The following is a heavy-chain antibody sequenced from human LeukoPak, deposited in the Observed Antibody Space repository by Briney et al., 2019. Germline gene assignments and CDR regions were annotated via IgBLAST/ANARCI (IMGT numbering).Heavy chain of an antibody. V-gene: IGHV4-4*02. CDR1: GGSISSSNW. J-gene: IGHJ5*02. CDR2: IYHSGST. CDR3: AREVYYYYDGSDFTPGWFDP. D-gene: IGHD3-22*01. Sequence: SETLSLTCAVSGGSISSSNWWSWVRQPPGKGLEWIGKIYHSGSTNYNASLKSRVTISVDKSKNQFSLRLSSVTAADTAVYYCAREVYYYYDGSDFTPGWFDPWGQGTLVTVSS.